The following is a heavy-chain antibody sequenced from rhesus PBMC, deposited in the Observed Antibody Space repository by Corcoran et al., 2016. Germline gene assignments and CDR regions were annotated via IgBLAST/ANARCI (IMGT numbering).Heavy chain of an antibody. J-gene: IGHJ4*01. Sequence: QVQLQESGPGLMKPSETLSLTCAVSGGSISSGYYYWSWIRQPPGKGLEWIGYITYSGSPSYNPSLKIRVTISRDTSKNQFSLKLSSVTAADTAMYYCARDPATGTTEIVDYWGQGVLVTVSS. CDR3: ARDPATGTTEIVDY. CDR2: ITYSGSP. V-gene: IGHV4-122*02. D-gene: IGHD1-26*01. CDR1: GGSISSGYYY.